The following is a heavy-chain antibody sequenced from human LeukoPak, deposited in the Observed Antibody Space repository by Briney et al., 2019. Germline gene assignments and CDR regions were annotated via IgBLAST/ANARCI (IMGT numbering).Heavy chain of an antibody. J-gene: IGHJ5*02. CDR2: ISGSGGST. V-gene: IGHV3-23*01. CDR1: GFTFSNYG. D-gene: IGHD5-18*01. CDR3: ARGGYSHNPGFNWFDP. Sequence: GGSLRLSCAASGFTFSNYGLTWVRQAPGKGLEWVSTISGSGGSTYYADSVKGRFTISRDNSKNTLYLQMNSLRAEDTAVYSCARGGYSHNPGFNWFDPWGQGTLVTVSS.